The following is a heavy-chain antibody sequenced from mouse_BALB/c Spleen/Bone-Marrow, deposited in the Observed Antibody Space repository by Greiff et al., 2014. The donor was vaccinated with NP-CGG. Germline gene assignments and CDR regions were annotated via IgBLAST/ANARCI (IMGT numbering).Heavy chain of an antibody. CDR2: ISGGGSYT. D-gene: IGHD2-4*01. CDR1: GFSFNSYG. V-gene: IGHV5-9-2*01. Sequence: EVKLVESGGGLVKSGGSLKLSCAASGFSFNSYGMSWVRQTPEKRLEWVATISGGGSYTFYPDSVKGRFTICRGNAKNNLYLQLSSLRSEDTALYYCARHAYYDQTEVSFVYWGQGTLVTVSA. CDR3: ARHAYYDQTEVSFVY. J-gene: IGHJ3*01.